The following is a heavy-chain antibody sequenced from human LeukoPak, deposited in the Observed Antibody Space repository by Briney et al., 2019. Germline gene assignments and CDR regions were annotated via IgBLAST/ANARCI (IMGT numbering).Heavy chain of an antibody. CDR2: INPNSGGT. V-gene: IGHV1-2*02. CDR1: GYTFTGYY. Sequence: SVKVSCKASGYTFTGYYMHWVRQAPGQGLEWMGWINPNSGGTNYAQKFQGRVTMTRDTSISTAYMELSRLRSDDTAVYYCASPLGYSYGYLDYWGQGTLVTVSS. D-gene: IGHD5-18*01. CDR3: ASPLGYSYGYLDY. J-gene: IGHJ4*02.